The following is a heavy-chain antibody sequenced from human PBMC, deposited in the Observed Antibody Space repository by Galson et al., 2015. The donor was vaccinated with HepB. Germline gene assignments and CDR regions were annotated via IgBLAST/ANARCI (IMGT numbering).Heavy chain of an antibody. D-gene: IGHD1-26*01. V-gene: IGHV3-30-3*01. CDR2: ISYDGSNK. J-gene: IGHJ4*02. CDR3: ARDRFYSGSYG. Sequence: SLRLSCAASGFTFSSYAMHWVRQAPGKGLEWVAVISYDGSNKYYADSVKGRFTISRDNSKNTLYLQMNSLRAEDTAVYYCARDRFYSGSYGWGQGTLVTVSS. CDR1: GFTFSSYA.